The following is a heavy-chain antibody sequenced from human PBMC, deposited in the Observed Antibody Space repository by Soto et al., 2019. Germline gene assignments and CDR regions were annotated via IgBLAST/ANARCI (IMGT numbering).Heavy chain of an antibody. J-gene: IGHJ4*02. D-gene: IGHD6-13*01. CDR1: GFTFSSYA. V-gene: IGHV3-23*01. Sequence: EVQLLESGGGLVQPGGSLRLSCAASGFTFSSYAMSWVRQAPGKGLEWVSAISGSGGSTYYADSVKGRFTISRDNSKNTLYLQMTSLRAGDTAVYSCAYSRTPFDYWGQGTLVTVSS. CDR2: ISGSGGST. CDR3: AYSRTPFDY.